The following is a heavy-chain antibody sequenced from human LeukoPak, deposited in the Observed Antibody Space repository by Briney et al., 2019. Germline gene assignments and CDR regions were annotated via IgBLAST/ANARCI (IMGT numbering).Heavy chain of an antibody. Sequence: PSETLSLTCTVSGGSISSSSYYWGWIRQPPGKGLEWIGSIYYSGSTYYNPPLKSRVTISVDTSKNQFSLKLSSVTAADTAVYYCARLASGSSIYYYYYMDVWGKGTTVTVSS. V-gene: IGHV4-39*01. CDR2: IYYSGST. J-gene: IGHJ6*03. D-gene: IGHD3-10*01. CDR3: ARLASGSSIYYYYYMDV. CDR1: GGSISSSSYY.